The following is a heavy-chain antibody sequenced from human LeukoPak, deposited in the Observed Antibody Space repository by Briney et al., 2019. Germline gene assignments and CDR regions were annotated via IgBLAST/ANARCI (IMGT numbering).Heavy chain of an antibody. CDR3: ARGTYCSGGSCYSNWFDP. J-gene: IGHJ5*02. V-gene: IGHV1-69*06. CDR2: IIPIFGTA. Sequence: GASVKVSCKASGGTFSSYAISWVRQAPGQGLEWMGRIIPIFGTANYAQKFQGRVTITADKSTSTAYMELSSLRSEDTAVYYCARGTYCSGGSCYSNWFDPWGQGTLVTVSS. CDR1: GGTFSSYA. D-gene: IGHD2-15*01.